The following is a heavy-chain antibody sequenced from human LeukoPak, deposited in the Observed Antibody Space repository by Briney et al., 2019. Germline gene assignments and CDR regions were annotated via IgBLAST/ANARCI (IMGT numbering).Heavy chain of an antibody. Sequence: PGGSLRLSCAASGFTFSSYGMHWVRQAPGKGLEWVAVIWYDGSNKYYADSVKGRFTISRDNSKNTLYLQMNSPRAEDTAVYYCARGYYDFWSGYYRYRYYYYYYGMDVWGQGTTVTVSS. V-gene: IGHV3-33*01. J-gene: IGHJ6*02. CDR2: IWYDGSNK. D-gene: IGHD3-3*01. CDR1: GFTFSSYG. CDR3: ARGYYDFWSGYYRYRYYYYYYGMDV.